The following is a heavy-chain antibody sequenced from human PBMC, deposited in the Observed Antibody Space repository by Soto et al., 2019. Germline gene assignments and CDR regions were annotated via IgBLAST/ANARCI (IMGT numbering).Heavy chain of an antibody. Sequence: SETLSLTCAVYGGSVNGYYWNWIRQPPGKGLEWIGEINHTGGTHYNPSLKSRVTMSVDTSKNQFSLRLSSVTPEDTAVYYCARATVEYSSGWYVLFDYWGQGTLVTVSS. V-gene: IGHV4-34*01. J-gene: IGHJ4*02. CDR3: ARATVEYSSGWYVLFDY. CDR2: INHTGGT. D-gene: IGHD6-19*01. CDR1: GGSVNGYY.